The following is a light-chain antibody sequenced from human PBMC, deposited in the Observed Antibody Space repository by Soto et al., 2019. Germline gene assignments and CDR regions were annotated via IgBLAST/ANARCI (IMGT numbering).Light chain of an antibody. CDR3: QQYGSSPLT. Sequence: EIVLTQSPCTLSLSPGESATLSCRASESISNRYLAWYQQKPGQAPRLLIYAASSRATGISDRFSGSGSGADFTLTISRVESEDFAVYYCQQYGSSPLTFGQGTRVEIK. CDR1: ESISNRY. CDR2: AAS. J-gene: IGKJ1*01. V-gene: IGKV3-20*01.